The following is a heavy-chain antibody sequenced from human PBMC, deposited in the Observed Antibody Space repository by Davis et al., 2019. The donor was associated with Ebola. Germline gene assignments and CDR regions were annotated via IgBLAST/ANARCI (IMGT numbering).Heavy chain of an antibody. V-gene: IGHV3-33*01. D-gene: IGHD1-26*01. Sequence: GGSLRLSCAASGFTFSSYGMHWVRQAPGKGLEWVAVIWYDGSNKYYADSVKGRFTISRDNSKNTLYLQMNSLRAEDTAVYYCTTGVFGWELLGEDYWGQGTLVTVSS. J-gene: IGHJ4*02. CDR2: IWYDGSNK. CDR3: TTGVFGWELLGEDY. CDR1: GFTFSSYG.